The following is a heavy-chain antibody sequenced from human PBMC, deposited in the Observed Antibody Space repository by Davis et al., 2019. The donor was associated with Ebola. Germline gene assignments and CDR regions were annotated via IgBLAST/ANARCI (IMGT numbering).Heavy chain of an antibody. V-gene: IGHV4-59*13. Sequence: MPSETLSLTCTVSGGSISSYYWSWIRQPPGKGLEWIGYIYYTGYTIYNPSLKSRVTISVDTSKNQFSLHLSSVTAADTAVYYCARYSTGGYHFDYWGQGTLVTVYS. CDR3: ARYSTGGYHFDY. D-gene: IGHD2-2*01. CDR1: GGSISSYY. J-gene: IGHJ4*02. CDR2: IYYTGYT.